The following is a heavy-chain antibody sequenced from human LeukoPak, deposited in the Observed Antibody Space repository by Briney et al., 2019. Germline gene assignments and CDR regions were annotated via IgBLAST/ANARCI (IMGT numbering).Heavy chain of an antibody. D-gene: IGHD1-26*01. Sequence: SGGSLRLSCAASGFTFTTYWMSWVRRAPGKGLEWVANIKQDGTEKYYVDSVKGRFTISRDNAKNSLYLQMNSLRAEDMALYYCAKGGSYYEVDIWGQGTMVTVSS. V-gene: IGHV3-7*03. CDR2: IKQDGTEK. CDR3: AKGGSYYEVDI. CDR1: GFTFTTYW. J-gene: IGHJ3*02.